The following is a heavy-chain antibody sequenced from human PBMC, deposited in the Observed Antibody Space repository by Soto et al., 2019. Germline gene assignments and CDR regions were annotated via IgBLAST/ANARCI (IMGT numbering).Heavy chain of an antibody. D-gene: IGHD2-21*02. Sequence: SETLSLTCTVSGGTISGYDWSWIRQPPGKGLEWIGYMYNTGSTVYNPSFKSRVTISVDTSKNQFSLKLSSVTAADTAVYYCGRVCGGDCHYGMDVWGQGTTVTVSS. CDR1: GGTISGYD. CDR3: GRVCGGDCHYGMDV. J-gene: IGHJ6*02. CDR2: MYNTGST. V-gene: IGHV4-59*12.